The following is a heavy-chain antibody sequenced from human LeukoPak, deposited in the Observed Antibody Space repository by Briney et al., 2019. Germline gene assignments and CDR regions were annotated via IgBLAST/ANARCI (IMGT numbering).Heavy chain of an antibody. CDR3: TTDAQRGYSGYDLYYFDY. CDR2: IKSKTDGGTT. CDR1: GFIFSNAW. J-gene: IGHJ4*02. V-gene: IGHV3-15*01. D-gene: IGHD5-12*01. Sequence: GGSLRLSCAASGFIFSNAWMSWVRQAPGKGLEWVGRIKSKTDGGTTDYAAPVKGRFTISRDDSKNTLYLQMNSLKTEDTAVYYCTTDAQRGYSGYDLYYFDYWGQGTLVTVSS.